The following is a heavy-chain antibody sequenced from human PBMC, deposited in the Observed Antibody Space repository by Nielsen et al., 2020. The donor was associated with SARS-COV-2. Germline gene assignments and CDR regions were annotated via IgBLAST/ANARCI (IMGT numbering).Heavy chain of an antibody. V-gene: IGHV5-51*01. CDR3: ARHTRSSSSFYYYYYMDV. CDR1: GYSFPTYW. J-gene: IGHJ6*03. D-gene: IGHD6-6*01. Sequence: GESLKISCKGSGYSFPTYWIGWVRQMPGKGLEWMGIIYPGDSDTRYSPSFQGQVTISADKSISTACLQWSSLKASDAAKYYCARHTRSSSSFYYYYYMDVWGKGTTVTVSS. CDR2: IYPGDSDT.